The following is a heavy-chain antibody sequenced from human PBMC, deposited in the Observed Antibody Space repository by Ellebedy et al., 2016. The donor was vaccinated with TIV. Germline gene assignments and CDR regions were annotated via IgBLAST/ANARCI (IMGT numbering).Heavy chain of an antibody. CDR2: IIPIFRTP. CDR3: ARDFYGYGSCGS. D-gene: IGHD3-10*01. CDR1: AGTFNNYA. Sequence: AASVKVSCKASAGTFNNYAVNWVLQAPGQGLEWMRGIIPIFRTPNYAQKFQGRVTIPADESTSTTYMELSSLRSADTAVYYCARDFYGYGSCGSWGQGTLVTVSS. J-gene: IGHJ4*02. V-gene: IGHV1-69*13.